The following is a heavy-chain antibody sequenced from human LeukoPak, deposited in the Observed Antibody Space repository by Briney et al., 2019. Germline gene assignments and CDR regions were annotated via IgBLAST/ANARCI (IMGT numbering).Heavy chain of an antibody. V-gene: IGHV3-30-3*01. CDR2: ISYDGNNK. D-gene: IGHD2-15*01. J-gene: IGHJ6*02. CDR1: GFNFWSYA. Sequence: PGRSLRISCAASGFNFWSYAIHWVRQAPGKGLEWVAVISYDGNNKYYADSVKGRFTISRDNSKSTLFLQMNSLRAEDTAVYYCARGIVVAAATPGFYYYGMDVWGQGTTVTVSS. CDR3: ARGIVVAAATPGFYYYGMDV.